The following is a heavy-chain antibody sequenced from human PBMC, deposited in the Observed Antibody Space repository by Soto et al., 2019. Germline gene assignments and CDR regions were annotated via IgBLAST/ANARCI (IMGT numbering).Heavy chain of an antibody. V-gene: IGHV4-61*08. CDR1: GGSVSSGDYY. CDR2: VSYSGNT. J-gene: IGHJ5*02. CDR3: AREEQWPNRGGAS. D-gene: IGHD6-19*01. Sequence: QVQLQESGPGLVKPSETLSLTCTVSGGSVSSGDYYWSWIRQPPGKGLEWIGYVSYSGNTFYKASLRSRLTISVDTSKIQFSMRLSSVTAAATAVYFCAREEQWPNRGGASWGRGTLVTVSS.